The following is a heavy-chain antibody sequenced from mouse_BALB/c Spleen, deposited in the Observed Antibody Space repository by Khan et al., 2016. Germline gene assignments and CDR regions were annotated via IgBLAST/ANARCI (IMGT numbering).Heavy chain of an antibody. J-gene: IGHJ4*01. V-gene: IGHV3-6*02. CDR3: ARVGGNYYAMDY. D-gene: IGHD2-1*01. CDR2: ISYDGSN. Sequence: EVQLQESGPGLVKPSQSLSLTCSVTGYSITSGYYWNWIRQFPGNKLEWMGYISYDGSNNYNPSLKNRISITRSTSKNQFFLKLNSVTTEDTATYYCARVGGNYYAMDYWSQGTSVTVSS. CDR1: GYSITSGYY.